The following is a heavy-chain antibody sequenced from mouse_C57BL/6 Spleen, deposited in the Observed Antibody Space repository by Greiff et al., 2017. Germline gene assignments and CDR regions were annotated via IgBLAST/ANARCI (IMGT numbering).Heavy chain of an antibody. V-gene: IGHV1-64*01. CDR2: IHPNSGST. Sequence: VQLQQPGAELVKPGASVKLSCKASGYTFTSYWMHWVKQRPGQGLEWIGMIHPNSGSTNYNEKFKSKATLTVDKSSSPAYMQLSSLTSEDSAVYYCARSTMVYYAMDYWGQGTSVTVSS. CDR1: GYTFTSYW. CDR3: ARSTMVYYAMDY. J-gene: IGHJ4*01. D-gene: IGHD2-1*01.